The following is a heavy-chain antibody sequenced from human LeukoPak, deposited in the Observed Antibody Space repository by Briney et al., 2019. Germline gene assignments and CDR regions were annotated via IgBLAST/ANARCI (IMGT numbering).Heavy chain of an antibody. CDR1: GGSFSGYY. CDR2: INHSGST. D-gene: IGHD3-22*01. V-gene: IGHV4-34*01. Sequence: SETLSLTCAVYGGSFSGYYWSWIHQPPGKGLEWIGEINHSGSTSYSPSLRSRVTISVDTSKNQFSLKLSSVTAADTAVYYCARVFSTNYYDNRGWFDPWGQGTLVTVSS. CDR3: ARVFSTNYYDNRGWFDP. J-gene: IGHJ5*02.